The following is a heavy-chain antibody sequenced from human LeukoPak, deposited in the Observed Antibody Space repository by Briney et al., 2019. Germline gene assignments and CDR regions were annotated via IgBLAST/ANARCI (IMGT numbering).Heavy chain of an antibody. D-gene: IGHD6-19*01. J-gene: IGHJ4*02. CDR2: ISKGGET. CDR1: GFIFYMFG. CDR3: ARDDSGWITGKILY. V-gene: IGHV3-30*09. Sequence: GGSLRLSCSASGFIFYMFGMHWFRQARGRGREWVALISKGGETYYTDSVKGRFAISRDTSTNTVNLQMDSLTSEDTAVYFCARDDSGWITGKILYWGQGTLVSVSS.